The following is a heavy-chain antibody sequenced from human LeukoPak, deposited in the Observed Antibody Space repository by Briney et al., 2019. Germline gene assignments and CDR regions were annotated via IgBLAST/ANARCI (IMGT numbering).Heavy chain of an antibody. CDR2: FDPEDGET. CDR3: ARDSPSDKKGILTGYPFHHFDY. Sequence: ASVTVSCKVSGYTLTELSMHWVRQAPGKGLEWMGGFDPEDGETIYAQKFQGRVTMTEDTSTDTAYMELSSLRSEDTAVYYCARDSPSDKKGILTGYPFHHFDYWGQGTLVTVSS. J-gene: IGHJ4*02. V-gene: IGHV1-24*01. CDR1: GYTLTELS. D-gene: IGHD3-9*01.